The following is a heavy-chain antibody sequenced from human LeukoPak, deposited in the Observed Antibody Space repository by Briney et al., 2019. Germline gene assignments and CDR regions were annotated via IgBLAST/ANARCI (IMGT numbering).Heavy chain of an antibody. V-gene: IGHV3-30*02. CDR2: IRYDGSNK. J-gene: IGHJ5*02. Sequence: PGGSLRLSCAASGFTFSSYGMHWVRQAPGKGLEWVAFIRYDGSNKYYADTVKGRFTISRDNSKNTLYLQMNSLRAEDTAVYYWAKSRLGGYSGSSSWFDPWGQGTLVTVSS. D-gene: IGHD1-26*01. CDR3: AKSRLGGYSGSSSWFDP. CDR1: GFTFSSYG.